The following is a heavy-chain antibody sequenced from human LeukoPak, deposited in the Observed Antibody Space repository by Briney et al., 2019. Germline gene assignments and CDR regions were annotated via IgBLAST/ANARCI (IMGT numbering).Heavy chain of an antibody. Sequence: GGSLRLSCVASGLPIADFAMHCVRQAPGKGLEWVSLISGDGVSTFYADSVKGRFSISRDNSKNSLYLEMNSLRTEGAAMYYCAKESGKFDYWGQGTLVAVSS. V-gene: IGHV3-43*02. CDR2: ISGDGVST. CDR3: AKESGKFDY. J-gene: IGHJ4*02. CDR1: GLPIADFA.